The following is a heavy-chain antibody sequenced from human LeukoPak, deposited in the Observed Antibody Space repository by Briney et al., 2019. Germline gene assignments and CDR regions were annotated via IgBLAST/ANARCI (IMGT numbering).Heavy chain of an antibody. CDR1: VYTFTSYY. J-gene: IGHJ3*02. V-gene: IGHV1-46*01. CDR2: INPSGCST. Sequence: AAVNVSCKASVYTFTSYYMHWVRQAPAQGLEGMGIINPSGCSTSYAQKFQGRVTMTRDMSTSTVYLEMSSLRSEDTAVYYCARDVEMVTMGVGETDAFDIWGQGTMVTVSS. D-gene: IGHD5-24*01. CDR3: ARDVEMVTMGVGETDAFDI.